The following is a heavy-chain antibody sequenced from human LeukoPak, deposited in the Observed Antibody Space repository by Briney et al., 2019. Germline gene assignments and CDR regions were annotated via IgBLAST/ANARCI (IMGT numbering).Heavy chain of an antibody. J-gene: IGHJ4*02. V-gene: IGHV4-38-2*02. D-gene: IGHD2-15*01. CDR2: IYHSGST. Sequence: SETLSLTCAVSGYSISSGYYWGWIRPPPGKGLEWIGSIYHSGSTYYNPSLKSRVTISVDTSKNQFSLKLSSVTAADTAVYYCAREGRGCSGGSCYGSAAGDYWGQGTLVTVSS. CDR1: GYSISSGYY. CDR3: AREGRGCSGGSCYGSAAGDY.